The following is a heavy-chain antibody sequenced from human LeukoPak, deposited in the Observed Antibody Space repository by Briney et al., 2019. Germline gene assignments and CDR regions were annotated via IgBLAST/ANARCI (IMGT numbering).Heavy chain of an antibody. Sequence: PSETLSLTCTVSGGSISSSSYYWGWIRQPPGKGLEWIGSIYYSGSTYYNPSLKSRVTISVDTSKNQFSLKLSSVTAADTAVYYCARLLWPPYLAAFDIWGQGTMVTVSS. CDR3: ARLLWPPYLAAFDI. J-gene: IGHJ3*02. CDR2: IYYSGST. D-gene: IGHD2-2*01. V-gene: IGHV4-39*01. CDR1: GGSISSSSYY.